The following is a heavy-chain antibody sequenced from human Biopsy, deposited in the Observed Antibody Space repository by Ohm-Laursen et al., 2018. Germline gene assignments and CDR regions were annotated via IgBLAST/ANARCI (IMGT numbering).Heavy chain of an antibody. CDR2: IFYSANT. J-gene: IGHJ4*02. CDR3: ARIGSGDYFPTFFDF. CDR1: GVYINGGRYY. D-gene: IGHD5-12*01. V-gene: IGHV4-31*03. Sequence: SQTLSLTCTVSGVYINGGRYYWNWIRHHPGKGLERIGNIFYSANTYYNPSLKSRVTISVDTSKNQFSLKLSSVTAADTAVYYCARIGSGDYFPTFFDFWGQGALVTVSS.